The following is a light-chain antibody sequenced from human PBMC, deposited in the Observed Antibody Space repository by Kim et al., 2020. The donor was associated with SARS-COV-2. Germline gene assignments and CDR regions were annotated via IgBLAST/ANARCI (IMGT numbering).Light chain of an antibody. V-gene: IGKV3-20*01. CDR2: GAS. Sequence: SPGERATPSCRASQRVSSSYLAWYQQKPGQAPRLLIYGASSRATGIPDRFSGSGSGTDFTLTISRLEPEDFAVYYCQQYGSSPPYTFGQGTKLEI. J-gene: IGKJ2*01. CDR1: QRVSSSY. CDR3: QQYGSSPPYT.